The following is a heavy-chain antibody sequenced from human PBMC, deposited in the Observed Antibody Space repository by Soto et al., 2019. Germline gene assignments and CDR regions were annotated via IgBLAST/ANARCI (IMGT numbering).Heavy chain of an antibody. Sequence: QVQLVESGGGVVQPGRSLRLSCAASGFTSSNYVMHGVRQAPGKGLEWVAVISYDGNNKYYADSVKGRFTISRDNSKNTLYLQIDSLRSAETAVYYCARRPRVTMSRMAVWGQGPTVTVSS. CDR2: ISYDGNNK. D-gene: IGHD3-10*02. V-gene: IGHV3-30-3*01. CDR1: GFTSSNYV. J-gene: IGHJ6*02. CDR3: ARRPRVTMSRMAV.